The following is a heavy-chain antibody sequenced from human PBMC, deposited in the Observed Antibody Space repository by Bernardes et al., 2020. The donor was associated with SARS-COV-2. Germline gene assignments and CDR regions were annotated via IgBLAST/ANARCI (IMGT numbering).Heavy chain of an antibody. Sequence: GGSLRLSCAASGFIFNNYAMSWVRQAPGKGLEWVSTIRGGGAATDYARSVKGRFTISRDNSMNTLFLQMSNLRAEDTAIYYCAKSQFLSGVTYYYAMDVWGQGTTVTVSS. CDR1: GFIFNNYA. CDR3: AKSQFLSGVTYYYAMDV. V-gene: IGHV3-23*01. J-gene: IGHJ6*02. CDR2: IRGGGAAT. D-gene: IGHD3-3*01.